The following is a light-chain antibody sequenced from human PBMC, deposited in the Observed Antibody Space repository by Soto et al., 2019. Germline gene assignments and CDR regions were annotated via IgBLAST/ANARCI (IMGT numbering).Light chain of an antibody. Sequence: EILLMQCPGTLSLAQGERATLSCSASQSVSSSYLAWYQHTPGQAPRLLIYGASSRATGIPDRFSGSGSGTDFTLTISRLEPEDFAVYYCQQYGSSPQTFGQGTKVDIK. CDR1: QSVSSSY. CDR2: GAS. V-gene: IGKV3-20*01. CDR3: QQYGSSPQT. J-gene: IGKJ1*01.